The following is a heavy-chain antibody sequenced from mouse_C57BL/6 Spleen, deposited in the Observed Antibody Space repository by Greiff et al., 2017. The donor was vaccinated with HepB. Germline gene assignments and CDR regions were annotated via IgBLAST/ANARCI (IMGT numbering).Heavy chain of an antibody. CDR2: IYPGDGDT. D-gene: IGHD1-1*01. J-gene: IGHJ2*01. CDR1: GYAFSSYW. Sequence: VKLQESGAELVKPGASVKISCKASGYAFSSYWMNWVKQRPGKGLEWIGQIYPGDGDTNYNGKFKGKATLTADKSSSTAYMQLSSLTSEDSAVYFCARYDYYGKDFDYWGQGTTLTVSS. CDR3: ARYDYYGKDFDY. V-gene: IGHV1-80*01.